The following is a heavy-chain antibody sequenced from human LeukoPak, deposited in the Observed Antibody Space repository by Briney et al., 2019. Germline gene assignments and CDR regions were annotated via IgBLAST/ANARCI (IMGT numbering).Heavy chain of an antibody. Sequence: GGSLRLSCAASGFTFSSYGMNWVRQAPGTGLEWVSYVSPSSSIYYADSVKGRFTISRDNAKKSLYLQMNSLRAEDTAVYYCAREHTPYGSGCTAAYWGQGTLVTVSS. J-gene: IGHJ4*02. D-gene: IGHD6-19*01. CDR1: GFTFSSYG. CDR2: VSPSSSI. V-gene: IGHV3-48*01. CDR3: AREHTPYGSGCTAAY.